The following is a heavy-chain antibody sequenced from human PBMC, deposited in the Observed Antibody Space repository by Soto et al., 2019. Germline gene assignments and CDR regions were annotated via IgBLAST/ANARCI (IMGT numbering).Heavy chain of an antibody. D-gene: IGHD6-25*01. CDR3: ARTYSSDEGIINDDAFDI. CDR1: GYTFTSYG. Sequence: QVQLVQSGAEVKKPGASVKVSCNASGYTFTSYGISWVRQAPGQGLEWMGWISAYNGNTNYAQKLQGRDTMTTHTSTSSAYMELRRLRSDDTAVYYCARTYSSDEGIINDDAFDIWGQGTMVRVSS. CDR2: ISAYNGNT. V-gene: IGHV1-18*01. J-gene: IGHJ3*02.